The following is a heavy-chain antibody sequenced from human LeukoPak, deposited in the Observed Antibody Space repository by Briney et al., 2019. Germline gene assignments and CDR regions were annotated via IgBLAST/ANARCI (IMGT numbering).Heavy chain of an antibody. D-gene: IGHD5-18*01. J-gene: IGHJ4*02. V-gene: IGHV3-15*01. CDR1: GFTFSNAW. Sequence: GGSLRLSCSASGFTFSNAWMSWVRPAPGKGVEGVGRIKCKTDGRTTDYAAPVKGSFNISKDDSKTTLYLQMNSLKTEDTAVYYCTSQNAMVLWGQGTLVTVSS. CDR3: TSQNAMVL. CDR2: IKCKTDGRTT.